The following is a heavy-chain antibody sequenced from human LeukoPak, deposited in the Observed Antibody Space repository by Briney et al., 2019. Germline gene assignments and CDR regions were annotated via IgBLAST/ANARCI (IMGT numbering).Heavy chain of an antibody. CDR1: GYTFSAYY. CDR3: ARGDVLTGPHNWFDP. Sequence: GASVKVSCKASGYTFSAYYIHWVRLAPGQGFEWMGWINPNSGGTNFAQKFQGRVTLTRDTSISTAHMELGGLRSDDTAVYYCARGDVLTGPHNWFDPWGQGTLVTVPS. CDR2: INPNSGGT. V-gene: IGHV1-2*02. J-gene: IGHJ5*02. D-gene: IGHD3-9*01.